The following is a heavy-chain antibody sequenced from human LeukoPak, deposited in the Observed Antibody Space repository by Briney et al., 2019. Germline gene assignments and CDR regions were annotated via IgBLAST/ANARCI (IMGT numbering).Heavy chain of an antibody. CDR1: GFTFSSYA. V-gene: IGHV3-23*01. J-gene: IGHJ5*02. CDR3: AKDIAARPGYNWFDP. CDR2: ISGSGGST. D-gene: IGHD6-6*01. Sequence: GGSLRLSCAASGFTFSSYAMSWVRQAPGKGLEWVSAISGSGGSTYCADSVKGRFTISRYNSKNTLYLQMNSLRAEDTAVYYCAKDIAARPGYNWFDPWGQGTLVTVSS.